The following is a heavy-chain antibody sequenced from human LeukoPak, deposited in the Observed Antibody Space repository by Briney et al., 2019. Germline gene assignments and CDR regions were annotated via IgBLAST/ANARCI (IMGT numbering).Heavy chain of an antibody. V-gene: IGHV3-30*02. D-gene: IGHD3-10*01. Sequence: GGSLRLSCAASGFTFSSYGMHWVRQAPGKGLEWVAFIRYDGSNKYYADSVKGRFTISRDNSKNTLYLQMNSVRAEDTAVYYCAKDSGYGSALDYWGQGTLVTVSS. CDR3: AKDSGYGSALDY. J-gene: IGHJ4*02. CDR1: GFTFSSYG. CDR2: IRYDGSNK.